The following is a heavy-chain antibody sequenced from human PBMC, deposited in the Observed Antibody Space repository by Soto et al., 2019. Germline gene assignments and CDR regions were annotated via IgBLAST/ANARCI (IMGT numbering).Heavy chain of an antibody. V-gene: IGHV3-23*01. D-gene: IGHD1-26*01. CDR2: ISGSGFNK. J-gene: IGHJ5*02. CDR3: AKNQGVELVPLATVDWFDP. CDR1: GFIFENFG. Sequence: PGGSLRLSCAASGFIFENFGMSWVRQAPGKGLQWISSISGSGFNKYYADSVKGRFTISRDNSKSTVYLELNNPSAEDTVVYYCAKNQGVELVPLATVDWFDPWGQGSVVTVSS.